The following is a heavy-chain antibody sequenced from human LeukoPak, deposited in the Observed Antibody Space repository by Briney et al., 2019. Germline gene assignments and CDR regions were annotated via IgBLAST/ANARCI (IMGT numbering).Heavy chain of an antibody. V-gene: IGHV4-59*01. D-gene: IGHD3-22*01. CDR3: ARGGRYYYDSSGYYDSFDY. CDR1: GGSISSYY. Sequence: LETLSLTCTVSGGSISSYYWSWIRQPPRKGLEWIGYGSFSGSTNYNPTLKSRVTISVDTSKNQFSLKLNSVTAADTAVYYCARGGRYYYDSSGYYDSFDYWGQGTLVTVSS. CDR2: GSFSGST. J-gene: IGHJ4*02.